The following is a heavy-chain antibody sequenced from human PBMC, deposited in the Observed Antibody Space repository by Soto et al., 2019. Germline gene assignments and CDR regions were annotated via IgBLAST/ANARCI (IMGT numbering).Heavy chain of an antibody. J-gene: IGHJ6*02. V-gene: IGHV4-59*01. CDR1: GGSISNYY. D-gene: IGHD2-15*01. CDR2: VSYSGNT. Sequence: SETLSLTCTASGGSISNYYWNWIRQSPGKGLEWIGYVSYSGNTNYNPSLKRRVTVSIDTSKNQFSLKLSSVTAADTAVYYCAREDIEAYYGLDVWGHGNTVTVSS. CDR3: AREDIEAYYGLDV.